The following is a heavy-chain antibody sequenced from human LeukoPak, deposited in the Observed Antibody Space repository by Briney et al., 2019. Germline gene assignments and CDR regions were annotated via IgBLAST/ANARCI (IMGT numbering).Heavy chain of an antibody. D-gene: IGHD2-2*01. J-gene: IGHJ3*02. CDR3: ASPGRCSSTSCYTADAFDI. V-gene: IGHV1-8*01. CDR2: MNPNSGNT. Sequence: GASVKVSCKASGYTFTSYDINWVRQATGQGLEWMGWMNPNSGNTGYAQKFQGRVTMTRNTSISTAYMELSSLRSEDTAVYYCASPGRCSSTSCYTADAFDIWGQGTMVTVSS. CDR1: GYTFTSYD.